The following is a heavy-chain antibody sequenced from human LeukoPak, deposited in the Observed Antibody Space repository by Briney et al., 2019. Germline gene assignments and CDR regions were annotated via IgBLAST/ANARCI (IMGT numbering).Heavy chain of an antibody. V-gene: IGHV3-23*01. CDR3: AKDQWLVPGGAFDF. D-gene: IGHD6-19*01. Sequence: GGSLKLSCAASGFTFSTYAMSWVRQAPGKGLEWVSSISGRDGSTYYADSVKGRFTISRDNSKNTLYLQMNSLRAEDTAVYYCAKDQWLVPGGAFDFWGQGTMVTVSS. CDR1: GFTFSTYA. J-gene: IGHJ3*01. CDR2: ISGRDGST.